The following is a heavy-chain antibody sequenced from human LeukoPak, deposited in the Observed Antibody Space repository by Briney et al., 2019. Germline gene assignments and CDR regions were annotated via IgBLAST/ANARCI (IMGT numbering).Heavy chain of an antibody. V-gene: IGHV3-9*01. D-gene: IGHD3-9*01. CDR3: ARDLGYFDWLGYFDY. J-gene: IGHJ4*02. CDR2: ISWNSGSI. CDR1: GFTFDGYA. Sequence: GGSLRLSCAASGFTFDGYAMHWVRQAPGKGLEWVSGISWNSGSIGYADSVKGRFTISRDNSKNTLFLQMNSLRAEDTAVYYCARDLGYFDWLGYFDYWGQGTLVTVSS.